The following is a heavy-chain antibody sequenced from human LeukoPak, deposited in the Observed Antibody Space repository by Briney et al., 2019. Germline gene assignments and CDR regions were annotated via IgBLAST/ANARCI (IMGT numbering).Heavy chain of an antibody. J-gene: IGHJ4*02. CDR1: GFTFSSYA. D-gene: IGHD6-13*01. V-gene: IGHV3-30*04. Sequence: GGSLRLSCAASGFTFSSYAMHWVRQAPGKGLEWVALIPYDGSNKYYADSVKGRFTVSRDNSKNTLYLQMNSLRAEDTAVYYCVRGAYSSSWLNFDYWGQGTLVTVSS. CDR2: IPYDGSNK. CDR3: VRGAYSSSWLNFDY.